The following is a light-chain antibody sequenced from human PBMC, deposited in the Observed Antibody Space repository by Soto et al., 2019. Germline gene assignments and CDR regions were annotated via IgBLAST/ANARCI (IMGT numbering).Light chain of an antibody. CDR1: KLGDKY. CDR2: QDS. CDR3: QAWDSSTALV. Sequence: SYELTQPPSVSVSPGQTASITCSGDKLGDKYACWYQQKPGQSPVLVICQDSKRPSGIPERFSGSNSGNTATLTISGTQAMDEADYYCQAWDSSTALVFGGGTKLTVL. J-gene: IGLJ2*01. V-gene: IGLV3-1*01.